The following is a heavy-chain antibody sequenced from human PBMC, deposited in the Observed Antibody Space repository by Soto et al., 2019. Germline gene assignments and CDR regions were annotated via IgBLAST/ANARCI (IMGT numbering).Heavy chain of an antibody. V-gene: IGHV4-59*11. CDR1: GDSISSRY. Sequence: QVQLQESGPGLVKPSEALSLSCTVSGDSISSRYWSWIRQPPGRGLEWIGYTHNSGSTNYNPSLKPRVTMSVDTSNNQFSLKLTSVTAADTAVYYCARGGWSLDLWGQGTLVTVSS. D-gene: IGHD6-19*01. CDR2: THNSGST. J-gene: IGHJ4*02. CDR3: ARGGWSLDL.